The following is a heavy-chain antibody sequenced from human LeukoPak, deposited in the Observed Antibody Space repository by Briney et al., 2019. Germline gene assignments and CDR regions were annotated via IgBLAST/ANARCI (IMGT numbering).Heavy chain of an antibody. CDR2: IKSTNDGGST. J-gene: IGHJ4*02. V-gene: IGHV3-15*01. Sequence: GGSLRLSCAVSGVAFSNAWMNWVRQAPVKGLELVGLIKSTNDGGSTEYAAPVKGKFPISTDDSTTTLYLQMNSMKTEDTAVYYCSTGEVRYYDFWSGFSTKSNFEYWGQGTLVTVSS. CDR1: GVAFSNAW. CDR3: STGEVRYYDFWSGFSTKSNFEY. D-gene: IGHD3-3*01.